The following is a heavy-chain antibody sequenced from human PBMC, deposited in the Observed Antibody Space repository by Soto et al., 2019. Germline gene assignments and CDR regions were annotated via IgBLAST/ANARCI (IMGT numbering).Heavy chain of an antibody. CDR2: ITSNGGST. Sequence: GGSLRLSCSASGFTFSSYVMNWVRQAPGKGLEYVSGITSNGGSTFYADSVRGRFIISRDNSQNTVYLQMSSLTTADTAVYYCLVASAAYWGQGTQVTVSS. V-gene: IGHV3-64D*06. J-gene: IGHJ4*02. D-gene: IGHD6-13*01. CDR3: LVASAAY. CDR1: GFTFSSYV.